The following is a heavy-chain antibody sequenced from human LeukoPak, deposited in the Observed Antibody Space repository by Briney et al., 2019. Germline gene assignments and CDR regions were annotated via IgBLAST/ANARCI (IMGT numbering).Heavy chain of an antibody. D-gene: IGHD6-13*01. CDR1: GFTFSSFA. CDR2: ISGSGGST. J-gene: IGHJ4*02. CDR3: ARGGPGYSSSWLDY. Sequence: PGGSLRLSCAVSGFTFSSFAMSWVRQAPGKGLEWVSAISGSGGSTYYADSVKGRFTISRDNAKNSLYLQMNSLRAEDTAVYYCARGGPGYSSSWLDYWGQGTLVTVSS. V-gene: IGHV3-23*01.